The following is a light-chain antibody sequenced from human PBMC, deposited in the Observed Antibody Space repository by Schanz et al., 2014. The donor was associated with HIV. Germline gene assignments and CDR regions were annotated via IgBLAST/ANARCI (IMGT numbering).Light chain of an antibody. J-gene: IGKJ1*01. V-gene: IGKV1-9*01. CDR2: AAS. Sequence: DIQLTQSPSFLSASVGDRVTITCRASQGIKNHLAWYQQKPGKAPKLLIFAASNLQSGVPSRFSGSGSGTDFTLTISSLQPEDVATYYCQKYNSAPRTFGQGTKVEIK. CDR3: QKYNSAPRT. CDR1: QGIKNH.